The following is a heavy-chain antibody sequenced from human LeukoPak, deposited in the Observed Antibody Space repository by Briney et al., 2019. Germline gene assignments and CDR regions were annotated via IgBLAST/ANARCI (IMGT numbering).Heavy chain of an antibody. J-gene: IGHJ4*02. CDR2: LIPILGIA. CDR3: ARAGSIAEAGIEAFDY. Sequence: SGNLSCTAAGGTFGSYAISWGGEAAGQGVGCWGGLIPILGIANYAQKYKGRVTITADTSTSTAYKELSSLRAEDTAVYYSARAGSIAEAGIEAFDYWGQGTLVTVSS. V-gene: IGHV1-69*04. D-gene: IGHD6-19*01. CDR1: GGTFGSYA.